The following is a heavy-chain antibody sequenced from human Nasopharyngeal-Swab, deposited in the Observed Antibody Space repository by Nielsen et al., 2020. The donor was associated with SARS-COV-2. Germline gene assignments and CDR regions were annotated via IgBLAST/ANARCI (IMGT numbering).Heavy chain of an antibody. Sequence: GSLRLSCTVSGGSISSSSYYWCWIRQPPGKGLEWIESIYYSGTTYYNPSLKSPVTMSVDTSRNQFSLKLSSVTAADTAVYYCAREASAYFDYWGQGILVTVLS. CDR2: IYYSGTT. CDR1: GGSISSSSYY. V-gene: IGHV4-39*02. J-gene: IGHJ4*02. CDR3: AREASAYFDY.